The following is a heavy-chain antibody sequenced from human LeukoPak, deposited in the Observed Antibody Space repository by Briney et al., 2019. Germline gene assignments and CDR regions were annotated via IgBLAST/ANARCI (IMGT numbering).Heavy chain of an antibody. CDR3: ATQQLWSPFDY. Sequence: ASVKVSCKVSGYTLTELSIHWVRQPPGKGLEWMGGFDAEDGETVFAQKFQGRVTMTEDTSADTAYMELSSLRSEDTAVYYCATQQLWSPFDYWGQGTLVTVSS. J-gene: IGHJ4*02. V-gene: IGHV1-24*01. D-gene: IGHD1-1*01. CDR2: FDAEDGET. CDR1: GYTLTELS.